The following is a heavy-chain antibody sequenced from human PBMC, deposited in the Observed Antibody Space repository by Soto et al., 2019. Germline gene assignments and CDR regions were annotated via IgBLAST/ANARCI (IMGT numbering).Heavy chain of an antibody. Sequence: GGSLRLSCAASGFTFSSYWMSWVRQAPGKGLEWVANIKQDGSEKYYVDSVKGRFTISRDNAKNSLYLQMNSLRAGDTAVYYCARPWSSGWYGAFDIWGQGTMVTVSS. V-gene: IGHV3-7*01. D-gene: IGHD6-19*01. J-gene: IGHJ3*02. CDR1: GFTFSSYW. CDR2: IKQDGSEK. CDR3: ARPWSSGWYGAFDI.